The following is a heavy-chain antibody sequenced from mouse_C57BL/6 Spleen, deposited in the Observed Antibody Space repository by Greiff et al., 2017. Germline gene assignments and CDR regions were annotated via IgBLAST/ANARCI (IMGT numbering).Heavy chain of an antibody. CDR3: ASRYYGSDWYFDV. J-gene: IGHJ1*03. D-gene: IGHD1-1*01. CDR1: GYTFTSYW. V-gene: IGHV1-55*01. CDR2: IYPGSGST. Sequence: VQLQQPGAELVKPGASVKMSCKASGYTFTSYWITWVKQRPGQGLEWIGDIYPGSGSTNYNEKFKSKATLTVDTSSSTAYMQLSSLTSGDSAVYYCASRYYGSDWYFDVWGTGTTVTVSS.